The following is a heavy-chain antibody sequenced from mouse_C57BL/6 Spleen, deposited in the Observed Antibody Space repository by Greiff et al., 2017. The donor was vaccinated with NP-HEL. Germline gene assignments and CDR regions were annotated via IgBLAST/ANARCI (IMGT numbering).Heavy chain of an antibody. Sequence: VQRVESGPELVKPGASVKISCKASGYAFSSSWMNWVKQRPGKGLEWIGRIYPGDGDTNYNGKFKGKATLTADKSSSTAYMQLSSLTSEDSAVYFCAISYGNFFDYWGQGTTLTVSS. J-gene: IGHJ2*01. V-gene: IGHV1-82*01. CDR1: GYAFSSSW. CDR2: IYPGDGDT. D-gene: IGHD2-1*01. CDR3: AISYGNFFDY.